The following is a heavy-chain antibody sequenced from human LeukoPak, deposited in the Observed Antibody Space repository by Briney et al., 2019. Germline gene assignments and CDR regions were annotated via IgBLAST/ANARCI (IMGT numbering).Heavy chain of an antibody. CDR3: AREYLYCSGGSCLAFDI. V-gene: IGHV1-3*01. CDR1: GYTFTSYA. D-gene: IGHD2-15*01. CDR2: INAGNGNT. Sequence: GASVKVSCKASGYTFTSYAMHWVRQAPGQRLEWMGWINAGNGNTKYSQKFQGRVTITRDTSASTAYMELSSLRSEDTAVYYCAREYLYCSGGSCLAFDIWGQGTMVTVSS. J-gene: IGHJ3*02.